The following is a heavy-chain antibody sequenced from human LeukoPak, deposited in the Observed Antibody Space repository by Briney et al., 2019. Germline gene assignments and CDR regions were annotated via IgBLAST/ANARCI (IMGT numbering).Heavy chain of an antibody. CDR2: IYSGGST. CDR3: ARASFWSGQGLYYYGMDV. V-gene: IGHV3-53*01. D-gene: IGHD3-3*01. CDR1: GFTVSSNY. Sequence: GGSLRLSCAASGFTVSSNYMSWVRQAPGKGLEWVSVIYSGGSTYYADSVKGRFTISRDNSKNTLYLQMSSLRAEDTAVYYCARASFWSGQGLYYYGMDVWGQGTTVTVSS. J-gene: IGHJ6*02.